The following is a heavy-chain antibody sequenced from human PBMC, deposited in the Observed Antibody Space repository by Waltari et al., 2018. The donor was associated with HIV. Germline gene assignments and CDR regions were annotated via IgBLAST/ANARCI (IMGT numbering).Heavy chain of an antibody. V-gene: IGHV3-48*02. CDR2: ISGSSSTM. D-gene: IGHD4-17*01. CDR3: ARADVTTFDY. J-gene: IGHJ4*02. CDR1: GFSFRSFG. Sequence: EVHLVESGGDLVQPGGSLRLSCAASGFSFRSFGMIWVRQAPGKGLEWISYISGSSSTMYYADSVKGRFTLSRDNAKNSVYLQMDSLRDEDTAVYYCARADVTTFDYWGQGARVTVSS.